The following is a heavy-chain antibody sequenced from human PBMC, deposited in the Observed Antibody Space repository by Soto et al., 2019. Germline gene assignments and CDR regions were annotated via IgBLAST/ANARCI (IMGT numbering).Heavy chain of an antibody. V-gene: IGHV3-30-3*02. J-gene: IGHJ4*02. CDR2: ISYDGSNK. D-gene: IGHD1-1*01. CDR1: GFTFSSYA. CDR3: TKYRASDSARYNPSSYFDY. Sequence: PGGSLRLSCAASGFTFSSYAMHWVRQAPGKGLEWVAVISYDGSNKYYADSVKGRFTISRDNSKNTLYLQMNSLRAEDTAVYYCTKYRASDSARYNPSSYFDYWGQGTLVTVSS.